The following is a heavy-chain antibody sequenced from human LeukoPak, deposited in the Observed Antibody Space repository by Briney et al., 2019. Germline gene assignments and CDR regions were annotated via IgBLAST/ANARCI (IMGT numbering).Heavy chain of an antibody. CDR3: AKDRDILTGYLDY. J-gene: IGHJ4*02. CDR2: ISYDGSNK. V-gene: IGHV3-30*04. Sequence: GGSLRLSCAASGFTLSTYAMHWVRQAPGKGLEWVAVISYDGSNKYYVDSVKGRFTITKDNSKNTLYLQMNSLRAEDTAVYYCAKDRDILTGYLDYWGQGTLVTVSS. D-gene: IGHD3-9*01. CDR1: GFTLSTYA.